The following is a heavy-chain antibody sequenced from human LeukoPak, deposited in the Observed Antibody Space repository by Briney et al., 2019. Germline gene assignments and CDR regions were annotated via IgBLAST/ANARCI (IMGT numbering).Heavy chain of an antibody. J-gene: IGHJ4*02. CDR2: IYSGGST. CDR1: GFTFSSNY. D-gene: IGHD6-13*01. Sequence: GGSLRLSCAASGFTFSSNYMSWVRQAPGKGLEWVSVIYSGGSTYYADSVKGRFTISRDDSKNTLYLQMNSLRAEDTAVYYCASPYSSSWYYFDYWGQGTLVTISS. V-gene: IGHV3-66*01. CDR3: ASPYSSSWYYFDY.